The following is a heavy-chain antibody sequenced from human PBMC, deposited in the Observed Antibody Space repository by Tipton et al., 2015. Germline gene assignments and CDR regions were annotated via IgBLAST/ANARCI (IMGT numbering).Heavy chain of an antibody. CDR2: IYYSGTT. V-gene: IGHV4-39*01. CDR1: GGSIRSSYY. J-gene: IGHJ4*02. Sequence: TLSLTCTVSGGSIRSSYYWGWIRQPPGKGLEWIGSIYYSGTTYFNSPLKSLVTMSIDTSKNQLSLRRSSVTAADTALYYCAKHYLLDCEFWSGYHPFFDYWGQGTLFPVS. D-gene: IGHD3-3*01. CDR3: AKHYLLDCEFWSGYHPFFDY.